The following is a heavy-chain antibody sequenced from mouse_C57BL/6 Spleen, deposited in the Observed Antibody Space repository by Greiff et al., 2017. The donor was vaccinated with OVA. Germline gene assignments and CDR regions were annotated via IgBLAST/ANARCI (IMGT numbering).Heavy chain of an antibody. CDR3: ARHGGYGYYAMDY. V-gene: IGHV5-9*01. CDR1: GFTFSSYT. J-gene: IGHJ4*01. CDR2: ISGGGGNT. Sequence: EVQVVESGGGLVKPGGSLKLSCAASGFTFSSYTMSWVRQTPEKRLEWVATISGGGGNTYYPDGVKGRFTSSRDNAKNTLSLQMSSLRSEDTALYYCARHGGYGYYAMDYWGQGTSVTVSS. D-gene: IGHD3-1*01.